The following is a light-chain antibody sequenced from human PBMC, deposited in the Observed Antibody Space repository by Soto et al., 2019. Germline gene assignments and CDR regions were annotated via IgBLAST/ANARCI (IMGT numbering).Light chain of an antibody. J-gene: IGKJ5*01. CDR3: QQYGSSLIT. V-gene: IGKV3-20*01. CDR2: SSS. Sequence: EIELTQSPGTLSLSPGERATLSCKASQSISSTLLAWYQQKTGQAPRLLIYSSSIRATGIPDRFSGSGSGKDFTVTISRLEPEDFAGYYCQQYGSSLITFGQGTRLEIK. CDR1: QSISSTL.